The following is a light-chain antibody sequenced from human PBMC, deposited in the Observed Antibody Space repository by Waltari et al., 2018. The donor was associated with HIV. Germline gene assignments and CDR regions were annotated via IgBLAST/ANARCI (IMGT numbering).Light chain of an antibody. CDR3: QQRSNWPRT. Sequence: EIALTQSPATVPLPLGERATFSCRASQVVGSYLAWYQPTAGQAPRLLIYDASNMATGIPSRFAGRGSGTDFTLTISSLEPADVAVYYCQQRSNWPRTFGQGTRVEIK. J-gene: IGKJ1*01. CDR1: QVVGSY. V-gene: IGKV3-11*01. CDR2: DAS.